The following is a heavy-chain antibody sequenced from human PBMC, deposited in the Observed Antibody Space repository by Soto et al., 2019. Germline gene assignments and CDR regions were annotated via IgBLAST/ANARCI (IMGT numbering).Heavy chain of an antibody. CDR1: GDSISSYY. Sequence: KPSETLSLTCTVSGDSISSYYWSWLRQPPGKGLEWIGYIYKTGSTNYNPSLESRVSISLDTSNNRFSLKMNSVTATDTAVYYCATERSRQGAAVFEYWGQGSLVTVSS. CDR3: ATERSRQGAAVFEY. CDR2: IYKTGST. D-gene: IGHD1-26*01. J-gene: IGHJ4*02. V-gene: IGHV4-59*01.